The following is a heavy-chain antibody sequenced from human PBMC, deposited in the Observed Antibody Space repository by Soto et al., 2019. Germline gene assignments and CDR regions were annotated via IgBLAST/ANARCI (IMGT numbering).Heavy chain of an antibody. D-gene: IGHD5-18*01. J-gene: IGHJ6*02. CDR1: GGSISSYY. V-gene: IGHV4-59*01. CDR3: ARGKVDTAMPWYYYYGMDV. Sequence: SETLSLTCTVSGGSISSYYWSWIRQPPGKGLEWIEYIYYSGSTNYNPSLKSRVTISVDTSKNQFSLKLSSVTAADTAVYYCARGKVDTAMPWYYYYGMDVWGQGTTVTVSS. CDR2: IYYSGST.